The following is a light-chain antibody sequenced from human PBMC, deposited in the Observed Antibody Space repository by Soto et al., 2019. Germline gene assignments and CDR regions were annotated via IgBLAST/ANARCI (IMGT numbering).Light chain of an antibody. CDR1: QSVSSSY. J-gene: IGKJ4*01. CDR2: GAS. CDR3: QQYVSSII. V-gene: IGKV3-20*01. Sequence: EIVLTQSPGTLSLSPGERATLSCRASQSVSSSYLAWYQQKPGQAPRLLIYGASSRATGIPDRFSGSGSGTGVTRTFIRLEPEFFAVYYFQQYVSSIIFGGGTKVEIK.